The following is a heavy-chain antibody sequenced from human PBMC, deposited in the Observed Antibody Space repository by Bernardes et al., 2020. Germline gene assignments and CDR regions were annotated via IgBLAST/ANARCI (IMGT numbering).Heavy chain of an antibody. D-gene: IGHD3-9*01. V-gene: IGHV4-59*07. CDR2: MYYSGSN. Sequence: TRSLTCTVSGGSISSYYWTWIRQSPGKGLKWIGYMYYSGSNNYNPSLRSRATISLDTSKNQFSLKLSSVTAADTAVYYCARLTGEGVGWFDPWGQGTLVTVSS. J-gene: IGHJ5*02. CDR1: GGSISSYY. CDR3: ARLTGEGVGWFDP.